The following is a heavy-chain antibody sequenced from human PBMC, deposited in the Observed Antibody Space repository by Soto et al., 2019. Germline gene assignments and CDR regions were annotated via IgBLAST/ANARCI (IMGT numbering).Heavy chain of an antibody. J-gene: IGHJ3*02. D-gene: IGHD2-2*01. CDR1: GFTFSNAW. Sequence: EVQLVESGGGLVKPGGSLRLSCAASGFTFSNAWMSWVRQAPGKGLEWVGRIKSKTDGGKTDYAAPVKGRFTISRDDSKNTLYLQMNSLKTEDTAVYYCTTHDIVVVPAAPGAFDIWGQGTMVTVSS. V-gene: IGHV3-15*01. CDR2: IKSKTDGGKT. CDR3: TTHDIVVVPAAPGAFDI.